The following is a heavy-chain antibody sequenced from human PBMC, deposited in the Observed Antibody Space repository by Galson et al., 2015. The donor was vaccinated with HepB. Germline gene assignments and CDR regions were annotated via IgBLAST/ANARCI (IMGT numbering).Heavy chain of an antibody. V-gene: IGHV1-2*02. CDR2: INPNSGGT. D-gene: IGHD2-15*01. CDR1: GYTFTGYY. Sequence: SVKVSCKASGYTFTGYYMHWVRQAPGQGLEWMGWINPNSGGTNYAQKFQGRVTMTRDTSISTAYMELSRLRSDDTAVYYCARDRCSGGSCNSGEGGYYYGMDVWGQGTTVTVSS. J-gene: IGHJ6*02. CDR3: ARDRCSGGSCNSGEGGYYYGMDV.